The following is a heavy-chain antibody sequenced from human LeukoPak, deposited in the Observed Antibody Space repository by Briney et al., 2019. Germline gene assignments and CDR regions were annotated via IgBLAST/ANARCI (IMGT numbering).Heavy chain of an antibody. V-gene: IGHV3-7*03. CDR3: EAYGSV. D-gene: IGHD3-10*01. Sequence: XRQAPGEGLEWVANIKGDGSEEYYVESVKGRFRISRDNAKNALYLQMNSLRIEDTAIYYCEAYGSVWGQGTLVAVSS. CDR2: IKGDGSEE. J-gene: IGHJ4*02.